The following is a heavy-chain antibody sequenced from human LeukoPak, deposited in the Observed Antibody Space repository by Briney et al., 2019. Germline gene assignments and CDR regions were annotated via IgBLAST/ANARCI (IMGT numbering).Heavy chain of an antibody. CDR3: ARGSSTREDY. J-gene: IGHJ4*02. Sequence: GGSLRLSCAASGFTFSSYCMHWVRQAPGKGLVWVSRIHSDGGSTNYADSVKGRFTISRDNAKNTLYLQMSSLRAEDTAAEYCARGSSTREDYWGRRILVTVSS. D-gene: IGHD5/OR15-5a*01. CDR2: IHSDGGST. CDR1: GFTFSSYC. V-gene: IGHV3-74*01.